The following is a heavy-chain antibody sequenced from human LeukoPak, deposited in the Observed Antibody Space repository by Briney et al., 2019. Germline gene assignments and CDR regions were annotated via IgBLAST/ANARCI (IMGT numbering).Heavy chain of an antibody. CDR1: GGSISSHY. Sequence: SETLSLTCTVSGGSISSHYWSWARQPPGKGLEWIGYVLDNVRTKDNPSLNSRFTLSADTSKNQFSLRLTSVTAADTAVYYCATIKRGNIFGFFDFWGQGVLVTVSS. CDR2: VLDNVRT. V-gene: IGHV4-59*11. D-gene: IGHD5-18*01. CDR3: ATIKRGNIFGFFDF. J-gene: IGHJ4*02.